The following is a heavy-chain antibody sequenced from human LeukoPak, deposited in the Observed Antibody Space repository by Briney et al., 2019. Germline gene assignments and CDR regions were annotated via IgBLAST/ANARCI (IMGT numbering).Heavy chain of an antibody. Sequence: GGSLRLSCAASGFTVSSNYMSWVRQAPGKGLEWVSVIYSGGSTYYADSVKGRFTISRDNSKNTLYLQMNSLRAKDTAVYYCARDRYCSGGSCYPPGDWGQGTLVTVSS. CDR3: ARDRYCSGGSCYPPGD. D-gene: IGHD2-15*01. V-gene: IGHV3-53*01. CDR2: IYSGGST. CDR1: GFTVSSNY. J-gene: IGHJ4*02.